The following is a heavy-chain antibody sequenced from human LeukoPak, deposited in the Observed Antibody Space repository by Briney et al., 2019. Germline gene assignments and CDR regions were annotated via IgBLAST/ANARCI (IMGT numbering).Heavy chain of an antibody. CDR2: ISPSGGST. J-gene: IGHJ4*02. V-gene: IGHV1-46*01. CDR1: GYTFTSNY. D-gene: IGHD5-24*01. CDR3: AREVRGDGYKPIGFDY. Sequence: GASVKVSCKAFGYTFTSNYMHWVRQAPGQGPEWMGVISPSGGSTTYAQKFQGRVTLTRDMSTSTDYLELSSLRSEDTAVYYCAREVRGDGYKPIGFDYWGQGTLVTVSS.